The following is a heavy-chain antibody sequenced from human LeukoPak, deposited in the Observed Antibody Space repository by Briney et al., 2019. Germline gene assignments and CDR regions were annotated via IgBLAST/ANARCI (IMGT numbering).Heavy chain of an antibody. D-gene: IGHD3-3*02. CDR3: ARGGRARPPHSINDAFDI. CDR1: GFTFSSYA. CDR2: ISSNGGST. Sequence: HPGGSLRLSCSASGFTFSSYAMHWVRQAPGKGLEYVSAISSNGGSTYYADSVKGRFTISRGNSKNTLYLQMSSLRAEDTAVYYCARGGRARPPHSINDAFDIWGQGTMVTVSS. J-gene: IGHJ3*02. V-gene: IGHV3-64D*06.